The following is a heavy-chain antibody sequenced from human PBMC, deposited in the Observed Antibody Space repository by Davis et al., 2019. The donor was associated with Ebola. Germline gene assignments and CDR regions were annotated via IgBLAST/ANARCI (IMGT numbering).Heavy chain of an antibody. CDR3: ARETILTGYYYYYVMDV. V-gene: IGHV4-59*12. J-gene: IGHJ6*04. D-gene: IGHD3-9*01. Sequence: SETLSLTCTVSGGSISSYYWSWIRQPPGKGLEWLGYFYYSGNTNYNPSLKSRVTISVDTSKNQFSLSLNSVTAADTAVYYCARETILTGYYYYYVMDVWGKGTTVTVSS. CDR2: FYYSGNT. CDR1: GGSISSYY.